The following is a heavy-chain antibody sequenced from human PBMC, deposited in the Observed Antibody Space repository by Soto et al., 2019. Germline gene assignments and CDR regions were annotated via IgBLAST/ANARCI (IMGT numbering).Heavy chain of an antibody. J-gene: IGHJ4*02. D-gene: IGHD3-22*01. CDR2: IWDNGSNT. CDR3: AKLGSSGFDY. V-gene: IGHV3-33*06. Sequence: GGSLRLSCAASGFTFSSYGMHWVRQAPGKGLEWVSVIWDNGSNTYYADSVKGRFTISRDNSKNTLYLQMNSLRAEDTAVYYCAKLGSSGFDYWGQGTLVTVSS. CDR1: GFTFSSYG.